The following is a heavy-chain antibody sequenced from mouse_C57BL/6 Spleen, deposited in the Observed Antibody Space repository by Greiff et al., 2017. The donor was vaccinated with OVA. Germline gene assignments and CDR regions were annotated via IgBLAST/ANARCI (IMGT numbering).Heavy chain of an antibody. J-gene: IGHJ4*01. V-gene: IGHV1-50*01. CDR1: GYTFTSYW. CDR2: IDPSDSYT. CDR3: ARYYTVGYYYAMDY. Sequence: VQLQQPGAELVKPGASVKLSCKASGYTFTSYWMQWVKQRPGQGLEWIGEIDPSDSYTNYNQKFKGKATLTVDTSSSTAYMQLSSLTYENSAVYYCARYYTVGYYYAMDYWGQGTSVTVSS. D-gene: IGHD1-1*01.